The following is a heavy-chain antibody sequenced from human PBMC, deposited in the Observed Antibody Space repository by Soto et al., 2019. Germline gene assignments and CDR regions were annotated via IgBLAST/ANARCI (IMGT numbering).Heavy chain of an antibody. D-gene: IGHD6-19*01. J-gene: IGHJ6*02. CDR1: GYTFTSYG. CDR3: ARDRGVVAVVNYYYGMDV. V-gene: IGHV1-18*01. CDR2: ISAYNGNT. Sequence: QVQLVQSGAEVKKPGASVKVSCKASGYTFTSYGISWVRQAPGQGLEWVGWISAYNGNTNYAQKLQGRVTMTTDTPTSTAYMELRSLRSGDTAVYYCARDRGVVAVVNYYYGMDVWGQGTTVTVSS.